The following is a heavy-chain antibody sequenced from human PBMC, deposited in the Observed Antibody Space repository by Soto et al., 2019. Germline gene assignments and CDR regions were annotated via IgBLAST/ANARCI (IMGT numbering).Heavy chain of an antibody. D-gene: IGHD2-2*01. V-gene: IGHV3-48*02. J-gene: IGHJ6*02. Sequence: GGSLRLSCAASGFTFSSYSMNWVRQAPGKGLEWVSHISSRTSTIYYADSVKGRFTISRDNAKNSLYLQMNSLRDEDTAVYYCARMEGCSSVSCYLYYGMDVWGQGTTVTVSS. CDR3: ARMEGCSSVSCYLYYGMDV. CDR1: GFTFSSYS. CDR2: ISSRTSTI.